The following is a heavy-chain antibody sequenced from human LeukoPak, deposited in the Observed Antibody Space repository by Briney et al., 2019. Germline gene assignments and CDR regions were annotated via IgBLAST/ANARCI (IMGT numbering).Heavy chain of an antibody. CDR3: ALVRGVRVWFDP. J-gene: IGHJ5*02. Sequence: SGGSLRLSCAASGFTFSSYWMSWVRQAPGKGLEWIGEINHSGSTNYNPSLKSRVTISVDTSKNQFSLKLSSVTAADTAVYYCALVRGVRVWFDPWGQGTLVTVSS. CDR1: GFTFSSYW. CDR2: INHSGST. D-gene: IGHD3-10*01. V-gene: IGHV4-34*08.